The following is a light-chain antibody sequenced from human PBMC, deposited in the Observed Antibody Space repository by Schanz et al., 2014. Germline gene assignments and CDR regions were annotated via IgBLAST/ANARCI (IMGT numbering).Light chain of an antibody. CDR2: DVT. CDR3: SSYTSSSTLVV. V-gene: IGLV2-8*01. J-gene: IGLJ2*01. Sequence: QSVLTQPPSASGSPGQSVTISCTGTSSDIGRYNYVSWYQHHPGKAPKLLIYDVTKRPSGVPDRFSGSKSGNTASLTVSGLQAEDEADYYCSSYTSSSTLVVFGGGTKLTVL. CDR1: SSDIGRYNY.